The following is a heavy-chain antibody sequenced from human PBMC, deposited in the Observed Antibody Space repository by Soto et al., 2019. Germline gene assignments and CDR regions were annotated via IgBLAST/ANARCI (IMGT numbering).Heavy chain of an antibody. CDR3: ARHVEVRGVVINGWFDP. CDR1: GGSISSGGYY. V-gene: IGHV4-61*08. Sequence: PSETLSLTCAVSGGSISSGGYYWSWIRQPPGKGLEWIGFIYYSGSTNYNPSLKSRVTISVDTSKNQFSLKLRSVTAADTAVYYCARHVEVRGVVINGWFDPWGQGTLVTVSS. CDR2: IYYSGST. D-gene: IGHD3-10*01. J-gene: IGHJ5*02.